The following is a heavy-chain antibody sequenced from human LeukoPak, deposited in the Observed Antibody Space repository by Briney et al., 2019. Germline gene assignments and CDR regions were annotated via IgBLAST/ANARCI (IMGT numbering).Heavy chain of an antibody. CDR2: INPNSGGT. V-gene: IGHV1-2*06. CDR1: GYTFTGHY. D-gene: IGHD5-18*01. CDR3: ARKDLSGYSSLDY. Sequence: ASVNVSCKASGYTFTGHYMHWVRQAPGQGLEWVGRINPNSGGTNYAQKFQGRVTMTRDTSVSTAYMELSRLTFDDTAVYYCARKDLSGYSSLDYWGQGTLVTVSS. J-gene: IGHJ4*02.